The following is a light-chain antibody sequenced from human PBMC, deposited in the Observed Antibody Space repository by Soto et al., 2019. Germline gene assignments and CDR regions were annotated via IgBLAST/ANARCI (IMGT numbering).Light chain of an antibody. Sequence: QSALTQPASVSGSPGQSITISCTGTSSDVGGYNYVSWYQQHPGKAPKLVIYDVSNRPSGVSYRFSGSKSGNTASLTISGLQTEDEADYYCSSYTTSSTLVFGGGTQLTVL. CDR1: SSDVGGYNY. CDR3: SSYTTSSTLV. J-gene: IGLJ2*01. V-gene: IGLV2-14*01. CDR2: DVS.